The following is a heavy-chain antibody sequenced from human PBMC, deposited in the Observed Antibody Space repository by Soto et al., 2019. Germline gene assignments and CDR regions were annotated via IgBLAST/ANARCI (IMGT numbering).Heavy chain of an antibody. CDR3: TKVISTVGGDFDS. CDR2: ISYDGSNQ. Sequence: PGGSLRLSCAASGFTVSSNYMSWVRQAPGKGLEWVALISYDGSNQYYADSVKGRFTISRDNAKNTLYLQMNSLRAEDTAMYYCTKVISTVGGDFDSWGQGTLVTVSS. D-gene: IGHD3-16*01. V-gene: IGHV3-30*18. CDR1: GFTVSSNY. J-gene: IGHJ4*02.